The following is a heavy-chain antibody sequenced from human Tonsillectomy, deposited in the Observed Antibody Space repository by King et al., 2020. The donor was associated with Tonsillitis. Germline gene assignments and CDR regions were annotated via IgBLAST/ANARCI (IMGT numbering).Heavy chain of an antibody. J-gene: IGHJ4*02. CDR2: ISYDGGNK. CDR1: GFTFSNYG. V-gene: IGHV3-30*03. D-gene: IGHD2-2*01. Sequence: VQLVESGGGVVQPGRSLRLSCAASGFTFSNYGMHWVHQAPGKGLEWVAVISYDGGNKYYADSVKGRFTISRDNSKNTLYLQTNSLRAEDTAVYYCATRLSSTSGYYFDYWGQGTLVTVSS. CDR3: ATRLSSTSGYYFDY.